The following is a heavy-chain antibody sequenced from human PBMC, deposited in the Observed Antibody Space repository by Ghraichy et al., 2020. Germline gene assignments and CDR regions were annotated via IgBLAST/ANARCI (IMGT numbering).Heavy chain of an antibody. CDR3: AKAPYGRFLEHFDY. J-gene: IGHJ4*02. V-gene: IGHV3-23*01. Sequence: GGSQRLSCAASGFTFSSYAMSWVRQAPGKGLEWVSAISGSGGSTYYADSVKGRFTISRDNSKNTLYLRMNSLRAEDTAVYYCAKAPYGRFLEHFDYWGQGTLVTVSS. CDR1: GFTFSSYA. CDR2: ISGSGGST. D-gene: IGHD3-3*01.